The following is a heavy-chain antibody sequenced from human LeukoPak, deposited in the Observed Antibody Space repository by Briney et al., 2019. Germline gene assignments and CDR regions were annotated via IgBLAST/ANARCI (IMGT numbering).Heavy chain of an antibody. D-gene: IGHD6-19*01. CDR2: INHSGST. Sequence: SETLSLTCAVYSGSFSGYFWSWIRQPPGKGLEWIGEINHSGSTNYNPSLKSRVTISVDTSKNQFSLKLSSVTAADTAVYYCARGHSGWFAEYFQHWGQGTLVTVSS. J-gene: IGHJ1*01. CDR1: SGSFSGYF. CDR3: ARGHSGWFAEYFQH. V-gene: IGHV4-34*01.